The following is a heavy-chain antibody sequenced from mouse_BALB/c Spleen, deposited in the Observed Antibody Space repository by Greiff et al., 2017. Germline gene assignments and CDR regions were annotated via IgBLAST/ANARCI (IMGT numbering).Heavy chain of an antibody. D-gene: IGHD1-2*01. CDR2: ISYDGSN. Sequence: ESGPGLVKPSQSLSLTCSVTGYSITSGYYWNWIRQFPGNKLEWMGYISYDGSNNYNPSLKNRISITRDTSKNQFFLKLNSVTTEDTATYYCATLLRLRAWFAYWGQGTLVTVSA. V-gene: IGHV3-6*02. J-gene: IGHJ3*01. CDR1: GYSITSGYY. CDR3: ATLLRLRAWFAY.